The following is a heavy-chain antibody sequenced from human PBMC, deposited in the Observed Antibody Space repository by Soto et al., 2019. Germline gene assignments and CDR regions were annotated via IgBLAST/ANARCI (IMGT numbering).Heavy chain of an antibody. V-gene: IGHV3-23*01. CDR2: ISGSGGAT. Sequence: GGSLRLSCAASGFTFSNYDMSWVRQAPGKGLEWVAGISGSGGATYYAASVQGRFTISKDISQNTLYLQMTGLRAEDTATYYCGKLGTGYALYFFDYWGQGTLVTVSS. J-gene: IGHJ4*02. CDR3: GKLGTGYALYFFDY. D-gene: IGHD3-9*01. CDR1: GFTFSNYD.